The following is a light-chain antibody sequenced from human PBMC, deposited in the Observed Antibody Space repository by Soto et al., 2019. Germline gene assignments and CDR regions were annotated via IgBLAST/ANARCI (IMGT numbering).Light chain of an antibody. CDR2: SNS. Sequence: QLVLTQPPSASGTPGQRVTISCSGSSSNIGHNSVNWYQQLPGTAPKLLIYSNSHRPSGVPDRFSGSKSGTSASLAISGLQSEDEADYYCGAWDDSLTGSWVFGGETKLTVL. V-gene: IGLV1-44*01. J-gene: IGLJ3*02. CDR1: SSNIGHNS. CDR3: GAWDDSLTGSWV.